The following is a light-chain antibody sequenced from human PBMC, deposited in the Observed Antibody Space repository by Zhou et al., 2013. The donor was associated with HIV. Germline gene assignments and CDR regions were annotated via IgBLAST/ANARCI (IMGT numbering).Light chain of an antibody. CDR3: MQGIQLPYT. Sequence: DIVMTQSPLSLPVTPGEPASISCRSSQSLLHSNGYNYLDWYLQKPGQSPQLLIYLGSNRASGVPDRFSGSGSGTDFTLKISRVEAEDVGVYYCMQGIQLPYTFGQGPSWRSN. J-gene: IGKJ2*01. CDR1: QSLLHSNGYNY. V-gene: IGKV2-28*01. CDR2: LGS.